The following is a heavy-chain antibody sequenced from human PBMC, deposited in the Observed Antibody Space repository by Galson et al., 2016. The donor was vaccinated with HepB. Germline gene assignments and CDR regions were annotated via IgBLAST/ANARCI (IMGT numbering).Heavy chain of an antibody. CDR2: INHSGST. CDR1: GGSFSGYQ. D-gene: IGHD4-23*01. J-gene: IGHJ6*02. CDR3: ARGTYNNGNPWDYYYGLDV. V-gene: IGHV4-34*01. Sequence: SETLSLTCAVYGGSFSGYQWTWVRQPPGKGLEWIGEINHSGSTDHNSSLKSRVIISVDTSKKQLSLKLSSVTAADTAVYYCARGTYNNGNPWDYYYGLDVWGQGTTVTVSS.